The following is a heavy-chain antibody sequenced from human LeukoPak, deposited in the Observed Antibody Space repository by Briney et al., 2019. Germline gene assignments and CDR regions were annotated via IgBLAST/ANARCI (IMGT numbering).Heavy chain of an antibody. J-gene: IGHJ6*03. CDR2: ISSSSSTI. Sequence: SGGSLRLSCAASGFTFSSYSMNWVRQAPGKGLEWVSYISSSSSTIYYADSVKGRFTISRDNAKNSLYLQMNSLRAEDTAVYYCARASDGSGSYYNSYYYYYMDVWGKGTTVTVSS. CDR3: ARASDGSGSYYNSYYYYYMDV. CDR1: GFTFSSYS. V-gene: IGHV3-48*01. D-gene: IGHD3-10*01.